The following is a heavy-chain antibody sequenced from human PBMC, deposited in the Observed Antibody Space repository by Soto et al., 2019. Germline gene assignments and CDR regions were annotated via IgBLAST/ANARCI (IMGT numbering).Heavy chain of an antibody. J-gene: IGHJ4*02. Sequence: EVQLVESGGGLVQPGGSLRLSCAASGFTVSNNYMIWFRLPPGKGLEWVSLIYSGGGTYYADSVKGRFTISRDSSKNTLYLQMNSLRIEDKAVYYCARNGWGMATVGMWGPGTLVTVSS. D-gene: IGHD4-4*01. CDR2: IYSGGGT. CDR3: ARNGWGMATVGM. CDR1: GFTVSNNY. V-gene: IGHV3-53*01.